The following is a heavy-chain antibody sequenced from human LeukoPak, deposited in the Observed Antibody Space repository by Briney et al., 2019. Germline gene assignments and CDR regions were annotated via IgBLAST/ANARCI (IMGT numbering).Heavy chain of an antibody. CDR1: GGTFSRYA. D-gene: IGHD3-9*01. Sequence: SVKVSCKASGGTFSRYAISWVRQAPGQGLEWMGGIIPIFGTANYAQKFQGRVTITADESTSTAYMELSSLRSEDTAVYYCASTFEGYYYYYYMDVWGKGTTVTVSS. J-gene: IGHJ6*03. V-gene: IGHV1-69*13. CDR3: ASTFEGYYYYYYMDV. CDR2: IIPIFGTA.